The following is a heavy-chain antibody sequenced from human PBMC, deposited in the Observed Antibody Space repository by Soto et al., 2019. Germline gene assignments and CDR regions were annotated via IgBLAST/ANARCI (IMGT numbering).Heavy chain of an antibody. Sequence: SETLSLTCTVTGGSTSSGGYYWSWIRQHPGKGLEWIGYIYYSGSTYYNPSLKSRVTISVDTSKNQFSLKLSSVTAADTAVYYCARGDNDISGYWRLLNWFDPWGQGTLVPVSS. J-gene: IGHJ5*02. D-gene: IGHD3-22*01. CDR1: GGSTSSGGYY. CDR2: IYYSGST. V-gene: IGHV4-31*03. CDR3: ARGDNDISGYWRLLNWFDP.